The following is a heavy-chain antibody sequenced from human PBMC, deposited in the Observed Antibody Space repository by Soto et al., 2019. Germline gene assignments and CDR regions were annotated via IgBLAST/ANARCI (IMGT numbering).Heavy chain of an antibody. V-gene: IGHV4-34*01. J-gene: IGHJ6*03. CDR3: ARGTNDYDFWSGYRIYYYYYYMDV. CDR2: INHSGST. CDR1: GGSFSGYY. Sequence: SETLSLTCAVYGGSFSGYYWSWIRQPPGKGLEWIGEINHSGSTNYNPSLKSRVTISVDTSKNQFSLKLSSVTAADTAVYYCARGTNDYDFWSGYRIYYYYYYMDVWGKGTTVTVSS. D-gene: IGHD3-3*01.